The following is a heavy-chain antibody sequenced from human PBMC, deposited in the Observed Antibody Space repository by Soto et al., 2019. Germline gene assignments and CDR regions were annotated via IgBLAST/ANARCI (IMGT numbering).Heavy chain of an antibody. V-gene: IGHV3-21*06. CDR3: ARGRCSGTSCHYYFDY. D-gene: IGHD2-15*01. CDR2: FDTDSGYI. J-gene: IGHJ4*02. CDR1: GFSFDTYN. Sequence: GGSLRLSCIVSGFSFDTYNMNWVRQAPGRGLEWVSSFDTDSGYIYYTDSVQGRFTISRDNAKNSVYLQMNSLRAEDTAVYYCARGRCSGTSCHYYFDYWGQGTLVTVYS.